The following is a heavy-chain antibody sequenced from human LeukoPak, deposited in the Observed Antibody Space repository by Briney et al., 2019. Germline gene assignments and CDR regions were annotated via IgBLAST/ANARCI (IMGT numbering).Heavy chain of an antibody. CDR3: AKQAAAGPENWFDP. D-gene: IGHD6-13*01. J-gene: IGHJ5*02. V-gene: IGHV1-24*01. CDR2: FDPEDGET. Sequence: ASVKVSCKVSGYTLTELSMHWVRQAPGKGFEWMGGFDPEDGETIYAQKFQGRVTMTEDTSTDTAYMELSSLRSEDTAVYYCAKQAAAGPENWFDPWGQGTLVTVSS. CDR1: GYTLTELS.